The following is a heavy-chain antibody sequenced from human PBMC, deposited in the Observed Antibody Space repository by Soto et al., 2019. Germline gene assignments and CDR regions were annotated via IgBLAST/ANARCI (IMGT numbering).Heavy chain of an antibody. CDR3: VRGGYVHAFDY. J-gene: IGHJ4*02. CDR1: GGSISYYY. CDR2: IYYSGNT. Sequence: SETLSLTCTVSGGSISYYYWGWIRQPPGKGLEWIGSIYYSGNTHYNPSLKSRVTISVDTSMNQFSLNLGSVTAVDSAVYYCVRGGYVHAFDYWGQGALVTVSS. D-gene: IGHD5-12*01. V-gene: IGHV4-59*01.